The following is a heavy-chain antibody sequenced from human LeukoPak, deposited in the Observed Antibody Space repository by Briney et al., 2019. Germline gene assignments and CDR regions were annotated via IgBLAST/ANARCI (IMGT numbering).Heavy chain of an antibody. Sequence: SETLSLTRTVSGYSISSGYYWGWIRHPPGKGLEWSGSIYHSGSTYYNPSLKSRVTIPVDTSKNQFSLKLSSVTAADTAVYFCATLVSTRYYFDYWGQGTLVTVSS. CDR2: IYHSGST. CDR1: GYSISSGYY. CDR3: ATLVSTRYYFDY. V-gene: IGHV4-38-2*02. D-gene: IGHD5/OR15-5a*01. J-gene: IGHJ4*02.